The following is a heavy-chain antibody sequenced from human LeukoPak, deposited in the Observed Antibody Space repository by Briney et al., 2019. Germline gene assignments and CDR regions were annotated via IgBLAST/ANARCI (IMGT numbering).Heavy chain of an antibody. CDR2: MNPNSGNT. V-gene: IGHV1-8*01. D-gene: IGHD6-13*01. J-gene: IGHJ4*02. CDR3: ARARTTAAAVLSFVGY. CDR1: GYTFTSYD. Sequence: ASVKVSCKASGYTFTSYDINWVRQATGQGLEWMGWMNPNSGNTGYAQKFQGRVTMTRNTSTSTAYMELSSLRSEDTAVYYCARARTTAAAVLSFVGYWGQGTLVTVSS.